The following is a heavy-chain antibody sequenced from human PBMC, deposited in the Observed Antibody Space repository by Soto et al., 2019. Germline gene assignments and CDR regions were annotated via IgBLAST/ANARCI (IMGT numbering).Heavy chain of an antibody. J-gene: IGHJ4*02. V-gene: IGHV3-33*01. CDR3: ARDLHYIVATTNKYLDY. Sequence: QVKLVESGGGVVQPGRSLRLSCAASGFIFSTYGMHWVRQAPGKGLEWVAVISYDGSKRYYADSVKGRFTISRDNSKNTLYLQMSSLRAEDTAVYYCARDLHYIVATTNKYLDYWGQGTLVTVSS. D-gene: IGHD5-12*01. CDR2: ISYDGSKR. CDR1: GFIFSTYG.